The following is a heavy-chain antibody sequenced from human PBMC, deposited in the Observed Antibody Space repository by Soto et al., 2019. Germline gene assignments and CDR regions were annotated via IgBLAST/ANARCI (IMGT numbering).Heavy chain of an antibody. Sequence: SVKVSCKTSGFTFSSSAVHWVRQARGHRLQWIGWIDVGSANANYAHMLQERVTISRDMSKSQFSLRLTSVTAADTAVYYCARLGAYYQSLDPWGPGTLVTVSS. V-gene: IGHV1-58*01. CDR1: GFTFSSSA. CDR3: ARLGAYYQSLDP. D-gene: IGHD3-22*01. J-gene: IGHJ5*02. CDR2: IDVGSANA.